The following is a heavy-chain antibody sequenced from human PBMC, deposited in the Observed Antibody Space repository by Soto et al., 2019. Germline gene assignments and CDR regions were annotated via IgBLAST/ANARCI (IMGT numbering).Heavy chain of an antibody. CDR3: AREMGACSDSSCYPGPYDA. CDR1: GFTFTSYS. V-gene: IGHV3-48*02. CDR2: ITSKSTTI. J-gene: IGHJ5*02. D-gene: IGHD2-2*01. Sequence: PGGSLRLSCAASGFTFTSYSMNWVRQAPGQGLEWVSYITSKSTTIKYADSVKGRFTVSRDNAKNSLYLQLNSLRDEDTAVYYCAREMGACSDSSCYPGPYDAWGQVTLVPVPS.